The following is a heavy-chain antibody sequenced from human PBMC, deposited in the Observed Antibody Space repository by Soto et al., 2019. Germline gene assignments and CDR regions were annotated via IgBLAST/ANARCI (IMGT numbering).Heavy chain of an antibody. CDR1: GGSISSSNW. V-gene: IGHV4-4*02. D-gene: IGHD4-4*01. J-gene: IGHJ4*02. CDR3: ARCPKLLYSNYLLDY. Sequence: SETLSLTCAVSGGSISSSNWWSWVRQPPGKGLEWIGEIYHSGSTNYNPSLKSRVTISVDKSKNQFSLKLSSVTAADTAVYYCARCPKLLYSNYLLDYWGQGTLVTVSS. CDR2: IYHSGST.